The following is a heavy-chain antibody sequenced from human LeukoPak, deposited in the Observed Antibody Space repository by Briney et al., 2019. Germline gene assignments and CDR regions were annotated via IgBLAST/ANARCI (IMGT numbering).Heavy chain of an antibody. V-gene: IGHV3-9*03. CDR2: VSWNSGTI. CDR3: AKGDSGSYSAPDAFDI. Sequence: GGSLRLSCAASGFTFDDYAMHWVRQAPGKGLEWVSGVSWNSGTIGYADSVKGRFTISRDNAKNSLYLQMNSLRAEDMALYYCAKGDSGSYSAPDAFDIWGQGTMVTVSS. J-gene: IGHJ3*02. CDR1: GFTFDDYA. D-gene: IGHD1-26*01.